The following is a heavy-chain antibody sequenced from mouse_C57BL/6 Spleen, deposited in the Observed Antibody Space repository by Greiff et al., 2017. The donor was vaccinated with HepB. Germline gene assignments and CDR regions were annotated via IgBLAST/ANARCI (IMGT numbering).Heavy chain of an antibody. V-gene: IGHV1-76*01. CDR3: ARTGTVFDY. J-gene: IGHJ2*01. D-gene: IGHD4-1*01. Sequence: VQLQQSGAELVRPGASVKLSCKASGYTFTDYYINWVKQRPGQGLEWIARIYPGSGNTYYNEKLKGKATLTAEKSSSTAYMQLSSLTSEDSAVYFCARTGTVFDYWGQGTTLTVSS. CDR2: IYPGSGNT. CDR1: GYTFTDYY.